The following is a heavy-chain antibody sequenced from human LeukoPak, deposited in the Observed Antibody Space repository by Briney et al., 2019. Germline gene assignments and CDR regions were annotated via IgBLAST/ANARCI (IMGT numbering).Heavy chain of an antibody. Sequence: ASVKVSCKASGYTFISYGISWVRQAPGQGLEGMGGIIPIFGTANYAQKFQGRVTITADESTSTAYMELSSLRSEATAVHYCATGVSPPQCCTNGVCYRGPEFEYWGQGTLVTVSS. CDR3: ATGVSPPQCCTNGVCYRGPEFEY. CDR1: GYTFISYG. J-gene: IGHJ4*02. D-gene: IGHD2-8*01. CDR2: IIPIFGTA. V-gene: IGHV1-69*13.